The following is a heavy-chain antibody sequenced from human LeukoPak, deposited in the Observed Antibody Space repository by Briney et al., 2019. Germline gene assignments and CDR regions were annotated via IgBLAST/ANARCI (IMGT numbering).Heavy chain of an antibody. V-gene: IGHV3-15*01. CDR2: IKSKSDGGTT. CDR1: GFAFSNVW. J-gene: IGHJ3*02. D-gene: IGHD2-2*02. Sequence: NPGGSLRLSCAASGFAFSNVWMSWVRQAPGKGLEWVGRIKSKSDGGTTDYAAPVKGRFTISGDDSRNTLYLQLNSLKTEDTAVYYCTTFNTRDAFDIWGQGTMVTVSS. CDR3: TTFNTRDAFDI.